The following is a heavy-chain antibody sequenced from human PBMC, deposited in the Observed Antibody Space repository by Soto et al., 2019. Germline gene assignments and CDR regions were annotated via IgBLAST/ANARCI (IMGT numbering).Heavy chain of an antibody. CDR2: INHSGST. CDR1: GGSFSGYY. V-gene: IGHV4-34*01. D-gene: IGHD6-13*01. Sequence: SETLSLTCAVYGGSFSGYYWSWIRQPPGKGLEWIGEINHSGSTNYNPSLKSRVTISVDTSKNQFSLKLSSVTAADTAVYYCARASGILAAAGTSYLDPWGQGTLVTVSS. J-gene: IGHJ5*02. CDR3: ARASGILAAAGTSYLDP.